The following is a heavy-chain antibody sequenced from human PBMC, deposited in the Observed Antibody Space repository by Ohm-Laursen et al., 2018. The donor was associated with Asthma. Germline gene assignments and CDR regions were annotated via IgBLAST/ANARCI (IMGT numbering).Heavy chain of an antibody. J-gene: IGHJ4*02. CDR3: VTGAWWSYVH. D-gene: IGHD1-26*01. CDR1: GYTFSRYS. Sequence: SLRLSCTASGYTFSRYSIHWVRQIPGKGLEWVASISTASSFIYYADSVRGRFTTSRDNARNSVYLQMNSLRAEDTAVYYCVTGAWWSYVHWGLGTLVTVSS. V-gene: IGHV3-21*01. CDR2: ISTASSFI.